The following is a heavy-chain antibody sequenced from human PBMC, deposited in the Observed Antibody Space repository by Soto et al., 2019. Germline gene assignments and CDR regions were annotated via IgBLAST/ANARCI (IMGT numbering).Heavy chain of an antibody. CDR1: GFTFSLYS. V-gene: IGHV3-21*01. CDR3: VRARSTDSRPDY. CDR2: ITSSSSYI. J-gene: IGHJ4*02. D-gene: IGHD3-22*01. Sequence: GGSLRLSCAASGFTFSLYSMIWVRQAPGKGLECVASITSSSSYIYYEGSLKGRFTISRDNAKNSLFLQLDSLRAEDTAVYFCVRARSTDSRPDYWGQGTLVTVSS.